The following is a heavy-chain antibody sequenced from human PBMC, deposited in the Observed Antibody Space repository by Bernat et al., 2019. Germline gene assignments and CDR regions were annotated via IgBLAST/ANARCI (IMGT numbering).Heavy chain of an antibody. V-gene: IGHV3-49*04. Sequence: EVQLVESGGGLVQPGRSLRLSCTASGFTFGDYAMSWVRQAPGKGLEWVGFIRSKAYGGTTEYAASVKGRFTISRDDSQSIAYLQMNSLKTEDTAVYYCTRDPMTTVTGYYYYYYMDVWGKGTTVTVSS. CDR1: GFTFGDYA. CDR3: TRDPMTTVTGYYYYYYMDV. CDR2: IRSKAYGGTT. D-gene: IGHD4-17*01. J-gene: IGHJ6*03.